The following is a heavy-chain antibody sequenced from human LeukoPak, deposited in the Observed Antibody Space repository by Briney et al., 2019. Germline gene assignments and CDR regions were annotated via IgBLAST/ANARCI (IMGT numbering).Heavy chain of an antibody. CDR1: GGSISSGDYY. CDR3: AGAYYYGSGSSFS. Sequence: PSQTLSLTCTVSGGSISSGDYYWSWIRQPPGKGLEWIGYIYYSGSTNYNPSLKSRVTISVDTSKNQFSLKLSSVTAADTAVYYCAGAYYYGSGSSFSWGQGTLVTVSS. J-gene: IGHJ4*02. CDR2: IYYSGST. V-gene: IGHV4-61*08. D-gene: IGHD3-10*01.